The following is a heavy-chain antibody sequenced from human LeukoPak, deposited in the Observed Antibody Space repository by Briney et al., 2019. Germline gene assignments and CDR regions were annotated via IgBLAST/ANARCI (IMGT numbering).Heavy chain of an antibody. CDR1: GGSISSYY. CDR2: IYYSGST. V-gene: IGHV4-59*08. Sequence: SETLSLTCTVSGGSISSYYWSWIRQPPGKGLEWIGYIYYSGSTNYNPFLKSRVTISVGTSKNQFSLKLSSVTAADTAVYYCARYDFWSGYYTAGWFDPWGQGTLVTVSS. J-gene: IGHJ5*02. D-gene: IGHD3-3*01. CDR3: ARYDFWSGYYTAGWFDP.